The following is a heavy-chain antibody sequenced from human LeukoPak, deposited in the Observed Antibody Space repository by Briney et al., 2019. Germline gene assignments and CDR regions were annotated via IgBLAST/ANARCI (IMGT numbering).Heavy chain of an antibody. CDR1: GGSISSNTYY. J-gene: IGHJ4*01. CDR3: ASPSKWELSDLGC. V-gene: IGHV4-39*01. CDR2: TYHTGTT. D-gene: IGHD1-26*01. Sequence: TSETLSLTCTVSGGSISSNTYYWAWIRQPPGKGLEWIGSTYHTGTTYYNPSLKSRVTISVDTSSNRFSLQLRSVTAADTATYYCASPSKWELSDLGCWGRGTLVTVSS.